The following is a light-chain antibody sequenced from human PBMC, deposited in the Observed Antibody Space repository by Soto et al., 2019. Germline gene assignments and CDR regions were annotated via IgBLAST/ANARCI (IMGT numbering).Light chain of an antibody. CDR3: QYYGGSPRT. V-gene: IGKV3-20*01. Sequence: EIVLTQSPGTLSLSPGERGTLSCRASESVNSLAWYQQKPVQAPRLLIYGASNRATGIPDRFSGSGSGTDFTPTITRLEPEDFAVYYCQYYGGSPRTFGQGTKV. CDR1: ESVNS. CDR2: GAS. J-gene: IGKJ1*01.